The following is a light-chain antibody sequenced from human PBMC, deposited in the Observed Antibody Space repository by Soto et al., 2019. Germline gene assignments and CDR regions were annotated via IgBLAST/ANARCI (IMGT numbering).Light chain of an antibody. Sequence: QSALTQAASVSGYPGQSITIPCTGTSGDVGSYNLVSWYQQHPGKAPKLLIYEVTERPSGVSNRFSGSKSGSTASLTISGLQPDDEADYYCCSYAGNSEVFGTGTKLTVL. V-gene: IGLV2-23*02. CDR1: SGDVGSYNL. CDR3: CSYAGNSEV. J-gene: IGLJ1*01. CDR2: EVT.